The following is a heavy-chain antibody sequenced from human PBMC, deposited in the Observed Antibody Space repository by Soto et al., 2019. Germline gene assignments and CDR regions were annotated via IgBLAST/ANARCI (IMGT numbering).Heavy chain of an antibody. CDR3: ARGYYSRPGELDY. V-gene: IGHV1-69*06. J-gene: IGHJ4*02. Sequence: QVQLVQSGAEVKKPGSSVKVSCKASGGTFSSYAISWVRQAPGQGLEWMGGIIPIFGTANYAQKFQGRVTITAAKSTSTVYMELSSLRTEDTAVYYCARGYYSRPGELDYWGQGTLVTVSS. CDR2: IIPIFGTA. D-gene: IGHD4-4*01. CDR1: GGTFSSYA.